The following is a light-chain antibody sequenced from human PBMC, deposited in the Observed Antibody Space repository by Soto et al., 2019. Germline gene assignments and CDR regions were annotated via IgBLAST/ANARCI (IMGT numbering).Light chain of an antibody. CDR2: GAS. J-gene: IGKJ4*01. Sequence: EVVMTQSPATVSVFPGEGVTLSCRASQTISTDLAWYQQKPGQAPRLLIYGASTRATGVPDRFSGGGSGTEFTLTISSLQCEDFAFYYCQQNNKWAPVTFGGGTKVEIK. CDR1: QTISTD. CDR3: QQNNKWAPVT. V-gene: IGKV3-15*01.